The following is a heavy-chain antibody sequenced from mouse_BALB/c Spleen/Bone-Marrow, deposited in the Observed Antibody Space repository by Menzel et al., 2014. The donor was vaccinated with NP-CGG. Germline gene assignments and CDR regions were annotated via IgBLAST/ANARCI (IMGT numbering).Heavy chain of an antibody. J-gene: IGHJ2*01. CDR2: INPSNGGT. CDR3: TRGSYGSSQYYFDY. D-gene: IGHD1-1*01. V-gene: IGHV1S81*02. Sequence: VQLQQSGAELVKPGASVKLSCKASGYAFTSFYMYWVKQRPGQGLEWIGGINPSNGGTNFNEKFKSKATLTLDKSSSADYMQLSSLTSEDSAVYYYTRGSYGSSQYYFDYCGQGTTLTVSS. CDR1: GYAFTSFY.